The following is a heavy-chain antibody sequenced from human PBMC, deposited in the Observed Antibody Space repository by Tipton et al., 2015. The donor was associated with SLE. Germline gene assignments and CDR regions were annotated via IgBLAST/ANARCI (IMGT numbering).Heavy chain of an antibody. J-gene: IGHJ4*02. D-gene: IGHD2-15*01. CDR2: IYGGGST. Sequence: SPRLSCAASGFTVSSNYMSWVRQAPGKGLEWVSVIYGGGSTYYADSVKGRFTISRGNSKNTLYLQMNSLRAEDTAVYFCAREECSGGSCFDFWGQGTLVTVSS. CDR3: AREECSGGSCFDF. CDR1: GFTVSSNY. V-gene: IGHV3-53*05.